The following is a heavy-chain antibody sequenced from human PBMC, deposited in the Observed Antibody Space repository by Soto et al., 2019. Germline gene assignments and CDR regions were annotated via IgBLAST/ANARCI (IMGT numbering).Heavy chain of an antibody. Sequence: QVQLVESGGGVVQPGRSLRLSCAASGFTFSSYGMRWLRQAPGKGLVWVAVIWYDGSSTYYADSVKGRFAISRDNSKNTLYLQMNSLRDEDTAVYYCARVSEGGSYYGGLDYWGQGTLVTVSS. D-gene: IGHD1-26*01. CDR2: IWYDGSST. CDR3: ARVSEGGSYYGGLDY. CDR1: GFTFSSYG. V-gene: IGHV3-33*01. J-gene: IGHJ4*02.